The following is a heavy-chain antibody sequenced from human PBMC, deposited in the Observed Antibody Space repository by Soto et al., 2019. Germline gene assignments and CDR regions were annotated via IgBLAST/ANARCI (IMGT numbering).Heavy chain of an antibody. V-gene: IGHV3-30*03. CDR2: ISYDGSNK. D-gene: IGHD3-10*01. J-gene: IGHJ4*02. CDR3: AAQGDLDY. Sequence: WVRQAPGKGLEWVAVISYDGSNKYYADSVKGRFTISRDNSKNTLYLQMNSLRAEDTAVYYCAAQGDLDYWGQGTLVTVSS.